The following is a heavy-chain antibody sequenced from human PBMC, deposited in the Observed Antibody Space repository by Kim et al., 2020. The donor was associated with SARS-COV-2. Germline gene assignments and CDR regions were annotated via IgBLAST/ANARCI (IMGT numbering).Heavy chain of an antibody. CDR2: IYYSGST. V-gene: IGHV4-39*07. Sequence: SETLSLTCTVSGGSISSSSYYWGWIRQPPGKGLEWIGSIYYSGSTYYNPSLKSRVTISVDTSKNQFSLKLSSVTAADTAVYYCARDAPGYSSSWYQNNWFDPWGQGTLVTVSS. CDR1: GGSISSSSYY. CDR3: ARDAPGYSSSWYQNNWFDP. D-gene: IGHD6-13*01. J-gene: IGHJ5*02.